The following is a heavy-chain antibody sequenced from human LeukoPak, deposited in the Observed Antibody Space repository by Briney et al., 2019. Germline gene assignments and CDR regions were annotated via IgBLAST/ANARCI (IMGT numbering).Heavy chain of an antibody. D-gene: IGHD1-20*01. CDR3: ARGYYGMDV. Sequence: GGSLRLSCAASGFTVSSNYMSWVRQAPGKGLEWVAYIKQDGNDKYYVDSVKGRFTISRDNAKNSLYLEMNSLRAEDTAVYYCARGYYGMDVWGQGTTVTVSS. CDR2: IKQDGNDK. J-gene: IGHJ6*02. V-gene: IGHV3-7*01. CDR1: GFTVSSNY.